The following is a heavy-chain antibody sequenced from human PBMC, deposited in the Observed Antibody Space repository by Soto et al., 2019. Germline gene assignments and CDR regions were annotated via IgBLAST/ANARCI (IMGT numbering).Heavy chain of an antibody. Sequence: ASVKVSCKASGYTFTSYGISWVRQAPGQGLEWMGWISAYNGNTNYAQKLQGRVTMTTDTSTSTAYMELRSLRSDDTAVYYCVRAFPIYDYIWGSYRSSFLDYWGQVTLVTVSS. J-gene: IGHJ4*02. D-gene: IGHD3-16*02. V-gene: IGHV1-18*01. CDR1: GYTFTSYG. CDR2: ISAYNGNT. CDR3: VRAFPIYDYIWGSYRSSFLDY.